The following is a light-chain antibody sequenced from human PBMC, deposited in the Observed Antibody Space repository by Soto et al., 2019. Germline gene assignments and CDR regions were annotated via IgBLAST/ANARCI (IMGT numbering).Light chain of an antibody. CDR1: TSNFGTKS. CDR2: NSD. J-gene: IGLJ2*01. CDR3: ASWDDILHGPL. Sequence: QSALTQPPSASGTPGQRVTISCSGATSNFGTKSVNWYQHLPGAAPRLLIYNSDQRPSGVPDRCSGSKSGTSASLAISGLQSADEGDYFCASWDDILHGPLFGGGTKLTVL. V-gene: IGLV1-44*01.